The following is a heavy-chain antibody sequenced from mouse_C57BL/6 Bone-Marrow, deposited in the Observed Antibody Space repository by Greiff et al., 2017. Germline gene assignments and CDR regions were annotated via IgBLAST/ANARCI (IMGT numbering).Heavy chain of an antibody. CDR1: GFTFSDYY. CDR2: ISNGGGST. Sequence: EVQGVESGGGLVQPGGSLKLSCAASGFTFSDYYMYWVRQTPEKRLEWVAYISNGGGSTYYPDTVKGRFTISRYNAKNTLSLQMSSLKSEDTAMYDCARQVGTNWDWYCDVWGTGTTVTVSS. V-gene: IGHV5-12*01. J-gene: IGHJ1*03. D-gene: IGHD4-1*01. CDR3: ARQVGTNWDWYCDV.